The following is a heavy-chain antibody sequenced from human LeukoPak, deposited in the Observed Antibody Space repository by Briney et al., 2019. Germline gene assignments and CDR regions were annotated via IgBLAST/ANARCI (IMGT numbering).Heavy chain of an antibody. CDR1: GGSISSYY. V-gene: IGHV4-59*01. CDR2: IYYSGST. Sequence: SETLSLTCTVSGGSISSYYWSWIRQPPGKGLEWIGYIYYSGSTNYNPSLKGRVTISVDTSKNQFSLKLSSVTAADTAVYYCARSSIAVAGNYYFDYWGQGTLVTVSS. D-gene: IGHD6-19*01. CDR3: ARSSIAVAGNYYFDY. J-gene: IGHJ4*02.